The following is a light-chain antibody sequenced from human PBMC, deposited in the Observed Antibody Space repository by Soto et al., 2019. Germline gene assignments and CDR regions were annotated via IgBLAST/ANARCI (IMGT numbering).Light chain of an antibody. CDR2: DAS. J-gene: IGKJ5*01. Sequence: DIQMTQSPSSLSASVGGRVTIAGQASQNINNYLNWYQQKPGRAPKLLIYDASNLEAGVPSRFSGSGSGTDFTLTISSLQPEDFATYYCQQSYSTLIPFGQRTRLEIK. CDR1: QNINNY. V-gene: IGKV1-39*01. CDR3: QQSYSTLIP.